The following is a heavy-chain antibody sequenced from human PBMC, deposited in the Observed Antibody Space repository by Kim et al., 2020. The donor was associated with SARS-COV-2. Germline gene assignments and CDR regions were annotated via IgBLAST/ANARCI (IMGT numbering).Heavy chain of an antibody. V-gene: IGHV3-73*01. CDR1: GFTFSDSA. J-gene: IGHJ3*02. CDR3: TRVPGTPLAFWDAFDI. Sequence: GGSLRLSCAASGFTFSDSAIHWVRQASGKGLEWVGCIRSKANTYATAYAASVRGRFTISRADSKNTPYLQRNRLKTEVTAVYFCTRVPGTPLAFWDAFDIWGQGTMVTVSS. D-gene: IGHD1-1*01. CDR2: IRSKANTYAT.